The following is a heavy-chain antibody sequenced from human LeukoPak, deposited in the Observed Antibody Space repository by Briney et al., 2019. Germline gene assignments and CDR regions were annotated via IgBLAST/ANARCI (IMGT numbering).Heavy chain of an antibody. Sequence: GGSLRLSCAASGFTFSSYWMHWVRQAPGKGLVWLSRIHSDGSSTNYAASVKGRFTTSRDNAKNTLYLQMNSLRAEDTAVYYCARGGSTWLGYWGQGTLVTDSS. CDR1: GFTFSSYW. V-gene: IGHV3-74*01. CDR2: IHSDGSST. CDR3: ARGGSTWLGY. J-gene: IGHJ4*02. D-gene: IGHD5/OR15-5a*01.